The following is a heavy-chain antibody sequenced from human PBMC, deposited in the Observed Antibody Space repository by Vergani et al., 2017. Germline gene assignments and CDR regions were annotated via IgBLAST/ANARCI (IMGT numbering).Heavy chain of an antibody. CDR3: TRTPYYYDTDAFDI. D-gene: IGHD3-22*01. J-gene: IGHJ3*02. CDR2: IRSKANRYAT. CDR1: GFTFSGSA. Sequence: EVQLVESGGGLVQPGGSLKLSCAASGFTFSGSAMHWVRQASGKGLEWVGRIRSKANRYATAYAASVKGRFTISRDDSKNTAYLQMNSLKTEDTAVYYCTRTPYYYDTDAFDIWGQGTMVTVSS. V-gene: IGHV3-73*02.